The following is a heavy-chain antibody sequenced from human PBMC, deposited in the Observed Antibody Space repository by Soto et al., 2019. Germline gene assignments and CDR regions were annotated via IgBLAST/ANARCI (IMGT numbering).Heavy chain of an antibody. CDR1: GFTFSSYA. CDR3: ARAALITIFGVVMQNDFDY. D-gene: IGHD3-3*01. CDR2: ISYDGSNK. J-gene: IGHJ4*02. V-gene: IGHV3-30-3*01. Sequence: QVQLVESGGGVVQPGRSLRLSCAASGFTFSSYAMHWVRQAPGKGLEWVAGISYDGSNKYYADSVKGRFTISRDNSKNTLYLQMNSLRAEDTAVYYCARAALITIFGVVMQNDFDYWGQGTLVTVSS.